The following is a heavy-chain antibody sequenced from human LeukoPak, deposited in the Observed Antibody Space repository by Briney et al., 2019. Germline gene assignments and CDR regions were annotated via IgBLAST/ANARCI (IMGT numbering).Heavy chain of an antibody. CDR3: ARVHNWNRGYYYYMDV. V-gene: IGHV4-39*07. D-gene: IGHD1/OR15-1a*01. Sequence: PSETLSLTCTVSGGSISSSSYYWGWIRQPPGKGLEWIGSIYYSGSTYYNPSLKSRVTISVDTSKNQFSLKLSSVTAADTAVYYCARVHNWNRGYYYYMDVWGKGTTVTVSS. J-gene: IGHJ6*03. CDR2: IYYSGST. CDR1: GGSISSSSYY.